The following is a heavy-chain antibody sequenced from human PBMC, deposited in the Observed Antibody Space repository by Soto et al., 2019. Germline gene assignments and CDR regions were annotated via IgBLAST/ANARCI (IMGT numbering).Heavy chain of an antibody. CDR3: TRELAY. Sequence: EVQLVESGGGLVQPGGSLRLSCAASGFIFNSHTMNWVRQAPGKGLEWLSYISDSSSTIYYADSVKGRFTISRDNAKNSLYLQMNSLRAEDAAVYYCTRELAYWGQGTLVTVSA. V-gene: IGHV3-48*04. CDR1: GFIFNSHT. CDR2: ISDSSSTI. J-gene: IGHJ4*02.